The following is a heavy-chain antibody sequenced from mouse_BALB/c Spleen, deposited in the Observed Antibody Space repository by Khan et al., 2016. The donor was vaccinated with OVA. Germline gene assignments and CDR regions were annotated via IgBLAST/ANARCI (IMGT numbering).Heavy chain of an antibody. Sequence: VQLQQPGAELVRSGASVKLSCTASGFNIKDYYLHWVKQRPKQGLEWIGWIDPENGDTEYAPKFQGKATMTADTSSNTAYLQLSSLTSEDTAVYYWDRADARFAYWGQGTLVTVSA. D-gene: IGHD3-3*01. CDR3: DRADARFAY. CDR1: GFNIKDYY. V-gene: IGHV14-4*02. CDR2: IDPENGDT. J-gene: IGHJ3*01.